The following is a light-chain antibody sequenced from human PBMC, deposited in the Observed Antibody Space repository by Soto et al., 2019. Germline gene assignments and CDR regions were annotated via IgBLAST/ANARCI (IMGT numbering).Light chain of an antibody. V-gene: IGKV1-27*01. CDR1: QGISNY. J-gene: IGKJ3*01. CDR2: AAS. CDR3: QKYNFAPFT. Sequence: DIPLTQSPSSLSASVGDRVTITCRASQGISNYVSWYQRKPGKAPKLLIYAASTLQSGVSSRFSGSGSGTDFTLTISSLQPEDVATYFCQKYNFAPFTFGPGTNVDIK.